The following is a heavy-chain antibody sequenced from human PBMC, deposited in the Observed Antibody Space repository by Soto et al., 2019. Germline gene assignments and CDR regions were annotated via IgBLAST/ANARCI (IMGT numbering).Heavy chain of an antibody. CDR2: IYYSGST. V-gene: IGHV4-59*01. Sequence: PSETLSLTCTVSGGSISSYYWSWIRQPPGKGLEWIGYIYYSGSTNYNPSLKSRVTISVDTSKNQFSLKLSSVTAADTAVYYCARPGGSGSYYAFEIWGQGTMVTVSS. CDR3: ARPGGSGSYYAFEI. CDR1: GGSISSYY. D-gene: IGHD3-10*01. J-gene: IGHJ3*02.